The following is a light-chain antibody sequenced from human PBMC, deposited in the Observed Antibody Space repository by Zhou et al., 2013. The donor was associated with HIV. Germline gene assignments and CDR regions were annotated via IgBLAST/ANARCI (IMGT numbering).Light chain of an antibody. CDR2: AAS. J-gene: IGKJ1*01. Sequence: DIQMTQSPSTLSASVGDRVTITCRASQGIGSWLAWFQQKPGKAPKLLIYAASSLQSGVPSRFSGSGSGTEFTLTISSLQPDDFATYYCQQYNSYPWTFGQGTKVEIK. V-gene: IGKV1-5*01. CDR1: QGIGSW. CDR3: QQYNSYPWT.